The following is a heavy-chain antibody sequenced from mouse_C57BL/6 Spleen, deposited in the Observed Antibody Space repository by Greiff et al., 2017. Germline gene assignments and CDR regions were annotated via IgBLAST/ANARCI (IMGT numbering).Heavy chain of an antibody. J-gene: IGHJ4*01. D-gene: IGHD1-1*01. Sequence: QVQLQQPGAELVKPGASVKLSCKASGYTFTSYWMHWVKQRPGQGLEWIGMIHPNSGSTNYNEKFKSKATLTVDKSSSTAYMQLSSLTSEDSAVYYCEITTVVAPYARDYWGQGTSLTVSS. V-gene: IGHV1-64*01. CDR3: EITTVVAPYARDY. CDR1: GYTFTSYW. CDR2: IHPNSGST.